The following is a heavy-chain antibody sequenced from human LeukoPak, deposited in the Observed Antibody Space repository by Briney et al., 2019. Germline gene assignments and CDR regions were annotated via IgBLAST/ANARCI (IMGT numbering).Heavy chain of an antibody. CDR3: AREGAVAGYLYFDY. V-gene: IGHV1-2*02. CDR2: INPNSGGT. J-gene: IGHJ4*02. D-gene: IGHD6-19*01. CDR1: GYTFTGYY. Sequence: ASVKVSCKASGYTFTGYYMHWVRQAPGQGLEWMGWINPNSGGTNYAQKFQGRVTMTRDTSISTAYMELSRLRSDDTAVYYCAREGAVAGYLYFDYWGQGTLVTVSS.